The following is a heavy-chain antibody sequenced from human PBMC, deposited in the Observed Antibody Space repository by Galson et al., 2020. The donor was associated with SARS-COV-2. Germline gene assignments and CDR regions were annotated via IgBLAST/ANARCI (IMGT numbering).Heavy chain of an antibody. D-gene: IGHD3-22*01. CDR2: ISYDGSNK. Sequence: TGGSLRLSCAASGFTFSSYGMHWVRQAPGKGLEWVAVISYDGSNKYYADSVKGRFTISRDNSKNTLYLQMNSLRAEDTAVYYCAKGSNLNDYDSSGVDAFDIWGQGTMVTVSS. V-gene: IGHV3-30*18. CDR1: GFTFSSYG. CDR3: AKGSNLNDYDSSGVDAFDI. J-gene: IGHJ3*02.